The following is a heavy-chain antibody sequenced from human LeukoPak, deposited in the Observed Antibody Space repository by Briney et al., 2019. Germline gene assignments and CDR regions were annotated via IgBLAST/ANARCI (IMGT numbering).Heavy chain of an antibody. D-gene: IGHD4-17*01. J-gene: IGHJ6*03. CDR2: IYYSGST. V-gene: IGHV4-39*07. CDR1: XGSISSSSYY. CDR3: XXXXXYGHNYYYYYMDV. Sequence: CTVSXGSISSSSYYWGWIRQPPGKGLEWIGSIYYSGSTYYNPSLKSRVTISVDTSKNQFSLKLSSVTAADTAVYYXXXXXXYGHNYYYYYMDVWGKGTTVTVSS.